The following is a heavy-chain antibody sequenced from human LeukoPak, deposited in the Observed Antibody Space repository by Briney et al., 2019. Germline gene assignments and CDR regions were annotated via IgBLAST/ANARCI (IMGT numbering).Heavy chain of an antibody. D-gene: IGHD3-3*01. CDR3: AREGSITIFGVVTEPRDYYYYMDV. CDR1: GGSISSGSYY. V-gene: IGHV4-61*02. Sequence: SQTLSLTCTVSGGSISSGSYYWSWIRQPAGKGLEWIGRIYTSGSTNYNPSLKSRVTISVDTSKNQFSLKLSSVTAADTAVYYCAREGSITIFGVVTEPRDYYYYMDVWGKGTTVTVSS. J-gene: IGHJ6*03. CDR2: IYTSGST.